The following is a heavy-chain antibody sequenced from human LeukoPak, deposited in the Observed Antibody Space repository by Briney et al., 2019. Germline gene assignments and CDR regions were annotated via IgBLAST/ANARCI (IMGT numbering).Heavy chain of an antibody. V-gene: IGHV3-23*01. Sequence: GGSLRLSCAASGFTFSSYAMSWVRQAPGKGLEWVSAISGSGGSTYYADSVKGRFTISRDNSKNTLYLQMNSLRAEDTALYYCAKDLSSGTGRGFDYWGQGTLVTVSS. CDR2: ISGSGGST. J-gene: IGHJ4*02. CDR1: GFTFSSYA. D-gene: IGHD3/OR15-3a*01. CDR3: AKDLSSGTGRGFDY.